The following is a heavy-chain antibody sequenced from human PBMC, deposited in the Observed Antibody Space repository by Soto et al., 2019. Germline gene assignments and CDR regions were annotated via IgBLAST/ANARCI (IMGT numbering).Heavy chain of an antibody. V-gene: IGHV3-30*18. J-gene: IGHJ6*01. D-gene: IGHD1-26*01. Sequence: GGSLRLSCAASGFTFSNYGVHWVRQAPGKGLEWVAFISNDGTNQYYADSVKGRFTISRDNSKNTMYLQMNSLRPEDTSIYYCAKDGAWELLPAYGMDVWGPGTTVTVSS. CDR1: GFTFSNYG. CDR3: AKDGAWELLPAYGMDV. CDR2: ISNDGTNQ.